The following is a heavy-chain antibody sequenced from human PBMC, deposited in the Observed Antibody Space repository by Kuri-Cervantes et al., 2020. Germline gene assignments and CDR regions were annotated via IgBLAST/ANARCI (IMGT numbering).Heavy chain of an antibody. CDR1: GFTFSSYD. V-gene: IGHV3-13*01. Sequence: RGSLRLSCAASGFTFSSYDMHWVRQATGKGLEWVSAIGTAGDTYYPGSVKGRFTISRDNAKNSLYLQMNSLRAEDTAAYYCHGDYVGQDGWPTDYWGQGTLVTVSS. CDR3: HGDYVGQDGWPTDY. CDR2: IGTAGDT. J-gene: IGHJ4*02. D-gene: IGHD4-17*01.